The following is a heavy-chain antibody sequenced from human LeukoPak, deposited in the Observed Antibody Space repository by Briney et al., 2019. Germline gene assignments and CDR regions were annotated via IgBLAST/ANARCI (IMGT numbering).Heavy chain of an antibody. J-gene: IGHJ4*02. V-gene: IGHV3-33*06. Sequence: GGSLRLSCAASGFTFSSYGMHWVRQAPDKGLEWVAVIWYVGSNKYYADSVKGRFTISRDNSKNTLYVQVNSLGTEDTAAYYCAKGSYYDSSGSFYFDYWGQGTLVTVSS. CDR3: AKGSYYDSSGSFYFDY. CDR2: IWYVGSNK. CDR1: GFTFSSYG. D-gene: IGHD3-22*01.